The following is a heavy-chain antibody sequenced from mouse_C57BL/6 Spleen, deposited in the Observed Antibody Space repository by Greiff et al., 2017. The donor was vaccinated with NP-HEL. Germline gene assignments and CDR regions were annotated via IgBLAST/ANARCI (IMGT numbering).Heavy chain of an antibody. CDR3: ARRDYGKYYFDY. D-gene: IGHD2-1*01. V-gene: IGHV1-66*01. CDR1: GYSFTSYY. Sequence: QVQLQQSGPELVKPGASVKISCKASGYSFTSYYIHWVKQRPGQGLAWIGWIYPGSGNTKYNEKFKGKATLTADTSSSTAYMHLSSLTTEDSAVYYCARRDYGKYYFDYWGQGTTLTVSS. CDR2: IYPGSGNT. J-gene: IGHJ2*01.